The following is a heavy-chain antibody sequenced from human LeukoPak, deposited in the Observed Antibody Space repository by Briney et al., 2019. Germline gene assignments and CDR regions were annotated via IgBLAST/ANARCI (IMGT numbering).Heavy chain of an antibody. Sequence: GGSLRLFCVASGFTFKIYWMMWARQAPGKGLEWVANMKGDGSEIHYADSVKGRFTISRDNAKNTLYLQMNSLRAEDTALYYCARPAYTAAYDLWGRGTMVTVSS. V-gene: IGHV3-7*01. D-gene: IGHD3-16*01. CDR2: MKGDGSEI. CDR1: GFTFKIYW. CDR3: ARPAYTAAYDL. J-gene: IGHJ3*01.